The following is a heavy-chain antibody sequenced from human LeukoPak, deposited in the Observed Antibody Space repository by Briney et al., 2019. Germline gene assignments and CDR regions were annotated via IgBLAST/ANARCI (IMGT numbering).Heavy chain of an antibody. CDR3: ARLRYTYPYYFDY. J-gene: IGHJ4*02. V-gene: IGHV3-20*01. CDR2: INWNGGST. Sequence: GGSLRLSCAASGFTFTEYAMHWVRQAPGKGLEWVSGINWNGGSTDYADSVKGRFTISRDNAKNSLYLQINSLGAEDTALYHCARLRYTYPYYFDYWGQGTLVTVSS. D-gene: IGHD5-18*01. CDR1: GFTFTEYA.